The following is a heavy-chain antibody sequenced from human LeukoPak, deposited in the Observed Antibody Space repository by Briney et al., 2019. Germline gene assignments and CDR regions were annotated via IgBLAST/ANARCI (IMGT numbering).Heavy chain of an antibody. Sequence: SETLSLTCTVSGGSISSSSYYWGWIRQPPGKGLEWIGSIYYSGSTYYNPSLKSRVTISVDTSKNQFSLKLSSVTAADTAVYYCARVVPAACFDYWGQGTLVTVSS. J-gene: IGHJ4*02. CDR1: GGSISSSSYY. CDR2: IYYSGST. D-gene: IGHD2-2*01. CDR3: ARVVPAACFDY. V-gene: IGHV4-39*01.